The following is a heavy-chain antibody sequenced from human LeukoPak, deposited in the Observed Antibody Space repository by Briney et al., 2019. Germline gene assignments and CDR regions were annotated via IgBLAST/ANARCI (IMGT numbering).Heavy chain of an antibody. J-gene: IGHJ4*02. V-gene: IGHV1-18*01. CDR1: GYTFTSYG. Sequence: ASVKVSCKASGYTFTSYGISWVRQAPGQGLEWMGWISAYNGNTNYAQKLQGRVTMTTDTSTSTAYMELRSLRSDDTAVYYCARDADFWSGTYYFDYWGQGTLVTVSS. CDR3: ARDADFWSGTYYFDY. D-gene: IGHD3-3*01. CDR2: ISAYNGNT.